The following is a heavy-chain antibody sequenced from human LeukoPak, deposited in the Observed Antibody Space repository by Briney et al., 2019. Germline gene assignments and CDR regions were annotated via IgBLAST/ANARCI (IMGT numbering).Heavy chain of an antibody. CDR3: ARASDGSGSYFGWFDP. V-gene: IGHV4-59*01. Sequence: SETLSLSRTVSGGSISRYYWTSIRQPPGKRRGWIGYIYYTGSTNYNPSLKSRVTISVDTSKNQFSLKLSSVTAADTAVYYCARASDGSGSYFGWFDPWGQGTLVTVSS. D-gene: IGHD3-10*01. CDR1: GGSISRYY. J-gene: IGHJ5*02. CDR2: IYYTGST.